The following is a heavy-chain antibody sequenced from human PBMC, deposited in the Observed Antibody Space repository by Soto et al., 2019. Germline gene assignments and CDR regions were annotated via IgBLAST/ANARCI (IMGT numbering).Heavy chain of an antibody. D-gene: IGHD3-3*02. CDR1: GYTFSAYT. CDR2: INAGSGNT. V-gene: IGHV1-3*01. CDR3: ARDTETLGPRANDALDI. J-gene: IGHJ3*02. Sequence: ASVKVSCKATGYTFSAYTMNWVRQAPGQSLEWMGWINAGSGNTKYSQNFQGRVSITRDTSASTVYMELTGLTSEDTAVYYCARDTETLGPRANDALDIWGQGTMVSV.